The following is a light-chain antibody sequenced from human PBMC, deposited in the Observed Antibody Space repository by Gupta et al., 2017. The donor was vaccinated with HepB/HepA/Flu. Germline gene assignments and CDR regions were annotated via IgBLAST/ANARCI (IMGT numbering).Light chain of an antibody. CDR3: LFCFSCGRVV. V-gene: IGLV7-46*01. Sequence: QAVVTQEPSLTVSPGGTVTLTCASTTGGFTSGHYPYWRQQNPAQAPKTLIYDTNKKTSWTPARFSGSLRGVKAALTLSGAQTEDEAEYQCLFCFSCGRVVFGGGTKVTVL. CDR2: DTN. J-gene: IGLJ2*01. CDR1: TGGFTSGHY.